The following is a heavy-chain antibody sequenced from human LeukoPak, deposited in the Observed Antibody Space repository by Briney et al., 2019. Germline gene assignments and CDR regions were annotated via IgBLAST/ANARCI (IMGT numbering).Heavy chain of an antibody. CDR1: GFTFSSYG. CDR2: IYSGGST. CDR3: ARGPTY. D-gene: IGHD1-26*01. J-gene: IGHJ4*02. Sequence: GRSLRLSCAASGFTFSSYGMHWVRQAPGKGLEWVSVIYSGGSTYYADSVKGRFTISRDNSKNTLYLQMNSLSAEDTAVYYCARGPTYWGQGTLVTVSS. V-gene: IGHV3-53*01.